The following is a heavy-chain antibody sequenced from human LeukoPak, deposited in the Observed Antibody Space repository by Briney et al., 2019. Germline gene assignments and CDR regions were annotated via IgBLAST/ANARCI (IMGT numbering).Heavy chain of an antibody. D-gene: IGHD2-2*01. CDR3: TRDQRKYCSRTTCFVFDI. CDR1: GFTFNSYA. J-gene: IGHJ3*02. V-gene: IGHV3-23*01. CDR2: ISGSGGST. Sequence: GGSLRLSCAASGFTFNSYAMSWVRQAPGKGLEWVSAISGSGGSTYYADSVKGRFTISRDNSKNTLYLQMNSLRAEDTAVYYCTRDQRKYCSRTTCFVFDIWGQGTVVSVSS.